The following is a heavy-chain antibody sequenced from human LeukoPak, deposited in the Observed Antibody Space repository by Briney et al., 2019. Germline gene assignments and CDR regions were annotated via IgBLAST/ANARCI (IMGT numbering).Heavy chain of an antibody. J-gene: IGHJ4*02. Sequence: GGSLRLSCAASGFTFSSYWMHWVRQAPGKGLVWVSCINSDGSSTSYADSVKGRFTISRDNAKNTLYLQMNSLRAEDTAVYYCARGVDYYENSGTIDYWGQGTLVTVSS. V-gene: IGHV3-74*01. CDR3: ARGVDYYENSGTIDY. CDR2: INSDGSST. CDR1: GFTFSSYW. D-gene: IGHD3-22*01.